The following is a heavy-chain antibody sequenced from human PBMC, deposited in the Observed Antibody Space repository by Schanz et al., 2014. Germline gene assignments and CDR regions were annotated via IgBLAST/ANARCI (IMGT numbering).Heavy chain of an antibody. V-gene: IGHV3-33*06. J-gene: IGHJ6*02. D-gene: IGHD2-15*01. Sequence: GQLLESGGGVVQPGGSLRLSCAASGFIFSNYGMHWVRQAPGKGLEWVAVIWSDGSGKYYADSVKGRFTISRDNSENTLYLQMNSLSADDTAVVYCAKGMGYCSGGACYDYYYYGLDVWGQGTTVTVSS. CDR2: IWSDGSGK. CDR1: GFIFSNYG. CDR3: AKGMGYCSGGACYDYYYYGLDV.